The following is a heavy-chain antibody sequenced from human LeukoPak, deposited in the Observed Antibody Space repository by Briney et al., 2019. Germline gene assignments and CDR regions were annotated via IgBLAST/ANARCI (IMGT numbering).Heavy chain of an antibody. D-gene: IGHD2-21*02. CDR2: IWYDGSNK. CDR1: GFTFSSYG. CDR3: ARVKGETVAFDI. V-gene: IGHV3-33*01. J-gene: IGHJ3*02. Sequence: PGGSLRLSCAASGFTFSSYGMHWVRQAPGKGLEWVAVIWYDGSNKYYADSVKGRFTISRDNSKNTLYLQMNSLRAEDTAVYYCARVKGETVAFDIWGQGTMVTVSS.